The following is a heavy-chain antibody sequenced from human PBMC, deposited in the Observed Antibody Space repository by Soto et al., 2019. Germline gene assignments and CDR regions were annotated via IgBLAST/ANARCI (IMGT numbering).Heavy chain of an antibody. CDR2: IYHSGST. J-gene: IGHJ5*02. CDR1: GDSISSGDW. D-gene: IGHD2-2*01. CDR3: VRGGSCSGTSCRNWFDP. V-gene: IGHV4-4*02. Sequence: QVQLQESGPGLVKPSGTLSLTCTVSGDSISSGDWWSWVRQPPGKGLEWIGEIYHSGSTNYNPSPKSRVSISVDKSSNHFSLKLSSVTAADTAVYYCVRGGSCSGTSCRNWFDPWGQGTLVTVSS.